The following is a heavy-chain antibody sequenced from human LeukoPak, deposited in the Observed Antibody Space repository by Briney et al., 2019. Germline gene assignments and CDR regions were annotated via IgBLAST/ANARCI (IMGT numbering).Heavy chain of an antibody. D-gene: IGHD1-26*01. Sequence: GGSLRLSCAASGFTFSSYWMSWVRQAPGKGLEWVANIKRDGSEKYYVDSVKGRFTISRDNAKNSVYLQMNSLRAEDTAVYYCARDKIVGATHFDYWGQGTLVTVSS. CDR1: GFTFSSYW. CDR3: ARDKIVGATHFDY. CDR2: IKRDGSEK. J-gene: IGHJ4*02. V-gene: IGHV3-7*01.